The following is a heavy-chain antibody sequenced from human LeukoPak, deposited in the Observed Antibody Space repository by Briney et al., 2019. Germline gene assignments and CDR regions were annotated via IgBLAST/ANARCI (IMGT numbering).Heavy chain of an antibody. Sequence: GGSLRLSCAASGFTFSSYAMSWVRQAPGKGLEWVSAISGSGGSTYYADSVKGRFTISRDNSKNTLYLQMNSLRAEDTAVYYCAKDRLRSHRNSSSWTFWFDPWGQGTLVTVSS. D-gene: IGHD6-13*01. CDR2: ISGSGGST. V-gene: IGHV3-23*01. CDR3: AKDRLRSHRNSSSWTFWFDP. CDR1: GFTFSSYA. J-gene: IGHJ5*02.